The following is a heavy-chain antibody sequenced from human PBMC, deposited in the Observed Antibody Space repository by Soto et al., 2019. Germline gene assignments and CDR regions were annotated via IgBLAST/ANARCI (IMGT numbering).Heavy chain of an antibody. CDR3: ATSEGDCGGGSCYNYFYYYGMDV. CDR2: LSVGNGDT. CDR1: GDTRTDFS. Sequence: ASVEVSCKXSGDTRTDFSVHWVRQAPGQRPEWMGWLSVGNGDTKYSQKFQGRVTITRDTSARTAYMELSNLRSEDTAVYYCATSEGDCGGGSCYNYFYYYGMDVWGQGTTVTVSS. J-gene: IGHJ6*02. V-gene: IGHV1-3*01. D-gene: IGHD2-15*01.